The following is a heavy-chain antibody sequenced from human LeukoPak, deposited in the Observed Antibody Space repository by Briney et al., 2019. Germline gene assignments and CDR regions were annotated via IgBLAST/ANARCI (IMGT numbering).Heavy chain of an antibody. D-gene: IGHD4-17*01. CDR1: GFTFSSYA. CDR3: ASGYGDYYFDY. V-gene: IGHV3-30*04. CDR2: ISYDGSNK. J-gene: IGHJ4*02. Sequence: GGPLRLSCAASGFTFSSYAMHWVRQAPGKGLEWVAVISYDGSNKYYADSVKGRFTISRDNSKNTLYLQMNSLRAEDTAVYYCASGYGDYYFDYWGQGTLVTVSS.